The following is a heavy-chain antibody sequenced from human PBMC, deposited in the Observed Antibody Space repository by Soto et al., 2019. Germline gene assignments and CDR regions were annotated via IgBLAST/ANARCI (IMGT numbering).Heavy chain of an antibody. D-gene: IGHD2-8*01. CDR3: VSQRTSVLTQAYFDY. CDR2: VYYSGRS. Sequence: PSETLSLTCTVSGGSVSNSNYYWGCIRQSPGKGVEWIGSVYYSGRSYSKSSVKSRVTISVDTSKNQFSLNLNSVTASDTAVYYCVSQRTSVLTQAYFDYWGPGALVTVSS. J-gene: IGHJ4*02. V-gene: IGHV4-39*01. CDR1: GGSVSNSNYY.